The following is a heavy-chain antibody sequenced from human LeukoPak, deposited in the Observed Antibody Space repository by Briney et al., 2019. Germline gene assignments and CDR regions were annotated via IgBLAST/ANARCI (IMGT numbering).Heavy chain of an antibody. V-gene: IGHV3-74*01. CDR3: ARGGGGPTDY. CDR1: GFTFSSYW. J-gene: IGHJ4*02. CDR2: ISRDGSRR. D-gene: IGHD3-16*01. Sequence: PGGSLRLSCAASGFTFSSYWMHWVRQAPGKGLVWVSRISRDGSRRYYADSVKGRFTISRDNAKTTLYLQMNSLRAEDTAVYYCARGGGGPTDYWGQGTQVTVSS.